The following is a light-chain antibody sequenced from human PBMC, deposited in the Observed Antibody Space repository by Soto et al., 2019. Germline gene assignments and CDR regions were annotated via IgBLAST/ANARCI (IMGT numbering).Light chain of an antibody. J-gene: IGLJ1*01. CDR2: DVS. V-gene: IGLV2-14*03. CDR3: SSFTRSNSYV. CDR1: SSDVGAYNY. Sequence: QSALTQPASVSGSPGQSFTISCTGTSSDVGAYNYVSWYQQHPGKVPKLMIYDVSDRPSGVSNRFSGSKSGNTASLTISGLQAEDEADYYCSSFTRSNSYVFGTGTKVTVL.